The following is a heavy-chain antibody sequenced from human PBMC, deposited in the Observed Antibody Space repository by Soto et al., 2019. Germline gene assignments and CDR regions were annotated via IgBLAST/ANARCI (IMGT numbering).Heavy chain of an antibody. CDR3: ARDWYRPGYNGGYFDY. CDR2: IYHSGTT. J-gene: IGHJ4*02. V-gene: IGHV4-38-2*02. Sequence: SEPLSLTCAVSGFSISSGYYWGWIRQPPGKGLEWIGSIYHSGTTYYNPSLKSRVTISVDTSNNQFSLKLYSVTAADTAVYYCARDWYRPGYNGGYFDYWGQGTLVTVSS. D-gene: IGHD1-26*01. CDR1: GFSISSGYY.